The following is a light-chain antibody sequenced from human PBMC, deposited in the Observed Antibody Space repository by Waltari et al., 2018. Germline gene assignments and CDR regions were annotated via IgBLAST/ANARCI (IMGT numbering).Light chain of an antibody. V-gene: IGKV1-9*01. CDR2: GVS. CDR3: QHLVRYPLS. CDR1: EDVRSY. Sequence: LLTQSPVSLSASVGDTVTLTCRASEDVRSYLAWVQQKPGRAPNLLIFGVSTLQSGVPSRFSGAGYGTDFTLTISGLQPEDSATYYCQHLVRYPLSFGGGTKVE. J-gene: IGKJ4*01.